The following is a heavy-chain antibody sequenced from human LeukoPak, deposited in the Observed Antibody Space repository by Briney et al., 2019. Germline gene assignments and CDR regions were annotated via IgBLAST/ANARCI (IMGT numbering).Heavy chain of an antibody. V-gene: IGHV1-2*02. Sequence: GASVKVSCKASGYTFTGYYMHWLRQAPGQGLEWMGWINPNSGGTNYAQKFQGRVTMTRDTSISTAYMELSRLRSDDTAVYYCARDVSDYHILTAYTSDMAYWGQGTLVTVSS. CDR3: ARDVSDYHILTAYTSDMAY. D-gene: IGHD3-9*01. CDR1: GYTFTGYY. CDR2: INPNSGGT. J-gene: IGHJ4*02.